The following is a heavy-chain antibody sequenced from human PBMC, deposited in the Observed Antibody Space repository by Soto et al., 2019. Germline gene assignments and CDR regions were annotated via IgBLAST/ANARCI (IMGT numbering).Heavy chain of an antibody. Sequence: PSETRSLTCAVYGGSFSGYYWSWIRQPPGKGLEWIGEINHSGSTNYNPSLKSRVTISVDTSKNQFSLKLSSVTAADAAVYYCARASTSSGWAFDYWGQGTLVTVSS. CDR2: INHSGST. D-gene: IGHD6-19*01. CDR3: ARASTSSGWAFDY. J-gene: IGHJ4*02. CDR1: GGSFSGYY. V-gene: IGHV4-34*01.